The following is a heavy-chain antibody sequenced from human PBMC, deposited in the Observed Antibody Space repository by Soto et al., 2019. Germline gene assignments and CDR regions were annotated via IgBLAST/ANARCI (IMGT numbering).Heavy chain of an antibody. Sequence: QLQLQESGPGLVKPSETLSLTCTVSGGSISSSSYYWGWISQPPGKGLEWIGSIYYSGSTYYNPSLKSRVTISVDTSKNQFSLKLSSVTAADTAVYYCARGAARPCGGSCYSGVGWFDPWGQGTLVTVSS. CDR3: ARGAARPCGGSCYSGVGWFDP. CDR1: GGSISSSSYY. V-gene: IGHV4-39*01. J-gene: IGHJ5*02. CDR2: IYYSGST. D-gene: IGHD2-15*01.